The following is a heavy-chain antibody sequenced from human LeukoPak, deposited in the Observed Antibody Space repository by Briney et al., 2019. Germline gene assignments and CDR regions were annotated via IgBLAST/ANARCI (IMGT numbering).Heavy chain of an antibody. CDR3: ATVKGPIYYDSSGYLFDY. CDR2: FDPEDGET. D-gene: IGHD3-22*01. V-gene: IGHV1-24*01. CDR1: GYTLTELS. Sequence: ASVKVSCKVPGYTLTELSMHWVRQAPGKGLEWMGGFDPEDGETIYAQKFQGRVTMTEDTSTDTAYMELSSLRSEDTAVYYCATVKGPIYYDSSGYLFDYWGQGTLVTVSS. J-gene: IGHJ4*02.